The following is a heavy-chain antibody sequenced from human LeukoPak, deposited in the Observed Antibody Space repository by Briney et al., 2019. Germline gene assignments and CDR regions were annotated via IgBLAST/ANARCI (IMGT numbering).Heavy chain of an antibody. J-gene: IGHJ6*03. CDR2: ISAYNGNT. D-gene: IGHD3-9*01. Sequence: ASVKVSCKASGYTFTSYGISWVRQAPGQGLEWMGWISAYNGNTNYAQKLQGRVTMTTDTSTSTAYMEPRSLRSDDTAVYYCARVGIPPGYSNYYYYYYMDVWGKGTTVT. CDR1: GYTFTSYG. V-gene: IGHV1-18*01. CDR3: ARVGIPPGYSNYYYYYYMDV.